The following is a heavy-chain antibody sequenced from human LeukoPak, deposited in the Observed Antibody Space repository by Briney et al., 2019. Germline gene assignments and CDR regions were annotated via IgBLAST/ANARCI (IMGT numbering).Heavy chain of an antibody. Sequence: SGTLSLTCGVSGGSISITNWWTRVRQPPGKGLEWIGYIHYRGTTYYNPSLNSRVTISIDTSENHFSLNVSSVTAADTAVYCCARAGSSGWYRNAFDIWGQGTLVTGSS. D-gene: IGHD6-19*01. V-gene: IGHV4-4*01. CDR1: GGSISITNW. CDR2: IHYRGTT. CDR3: ARAGSSGWYRNAFDI. J-gene: IGHJ3*02.